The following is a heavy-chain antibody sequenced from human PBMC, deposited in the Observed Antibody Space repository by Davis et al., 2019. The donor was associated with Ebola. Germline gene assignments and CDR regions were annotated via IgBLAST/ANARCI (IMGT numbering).Heavy chain of an antibody. CDR1: GGSFTDYF. CDR3: ARTTKTNVEDSGLGYNYFDS. D-gene: IGHD4-17*01. V-gene: IGHV4-34*01. Sequence: MPSETLSLTCAVYGGSFTDYFWSWIRQPPEKGLEWIGEISHHNGYTNYNPSLSSRVAISVDSSKNQFSLKINSVTAADTAIYYCARTTKTNVEDSGLGYNYFDSWDQGALVSVSS. CDR2: ISHHNGYT. J-gene: IGHJ5*01.